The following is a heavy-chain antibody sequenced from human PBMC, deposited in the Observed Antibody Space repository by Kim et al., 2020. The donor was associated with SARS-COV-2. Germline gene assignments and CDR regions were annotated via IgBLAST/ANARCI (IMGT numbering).Heavy chain of an antibody. J-gene: IGHJ6*02. CDR2: IIPILGIA. V-gene: IGHV1-69*04. Sequence: SVKVSCKASGGTFSSYAISWVRQAPGQGLEWMGRIIPILGIANYAQKFQGRVTITADKSTSTAYMELSSLRSEDTAVYYCASEAPDCSSTSCYLYYGMDVWGQGTTVTVSS. CDR3: ASEAPDCSSTSCYLYYGMDV. D-gene: IGHD2-2*01. CDR1: GGTFSSYA.